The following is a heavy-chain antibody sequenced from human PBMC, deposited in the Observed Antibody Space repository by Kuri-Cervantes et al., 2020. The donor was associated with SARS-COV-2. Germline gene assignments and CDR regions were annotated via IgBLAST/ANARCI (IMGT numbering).Heavy chain of an antibody. CDR3: ARGAYCSSTSCYGPYYYMDV. D-gene: IGHD2-2*01. CDR1: GESFSGYY. J-gene: IGHJ6*03. Sequence: SETLSLTCAFYGESFSGYYWNWIRQSPGKGLEWIGEVNHRGSTNYNPSLKSRVTISVDTSSKQFSLNLSSVTAADTAVYYCARGAYCSSTSCYGPYYYMDVWGKGTTVTVSS. CDR2: VNHRGST. V-gene: IGHV4-34*01.